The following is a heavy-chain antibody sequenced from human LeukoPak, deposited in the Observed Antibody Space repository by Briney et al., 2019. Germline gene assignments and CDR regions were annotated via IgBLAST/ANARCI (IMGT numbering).Heavy chain of an antibody. CDR3: ARGEYYYDGGY. CDR2: INQDGSQK. CDR1: GFTFNNYW. J-gene: IGHJ4*02. Sequence: PGGSLRLSCAVSGFTFNNYWASWVRQAPGKGLEWVANINQDGSQKYYVDSVRGRFTISRDNAKNSLYLQMNSLRVEDTAVYYCARGEYYYDGGYWGQGTLVTVSS. V-gene: IGHV3-7*03. D-gene: IGHD3-22*01.